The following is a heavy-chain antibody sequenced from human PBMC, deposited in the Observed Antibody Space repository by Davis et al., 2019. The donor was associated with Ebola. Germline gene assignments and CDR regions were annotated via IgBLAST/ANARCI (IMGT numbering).Heavy chain of an antibody. Sequence: GESLKISCAASGFTFSDYYMSWIRQAPGKGLEWVSYISSSGSTIYYADSVKGRFTISRDNAKNSLYLQMNSLRAEDTAVYYCARDPPGRYSYGYGIDYWGQGTLVTVSS. V-gene: IGHV3-11*01. CDR3: ARDPPGRYSYGYGIDY. CDR2: ISSSGSTI. D-gene: IGHD5-18*01. CDR1: GFTFSDYY. J-gene: IGHJ4*02.